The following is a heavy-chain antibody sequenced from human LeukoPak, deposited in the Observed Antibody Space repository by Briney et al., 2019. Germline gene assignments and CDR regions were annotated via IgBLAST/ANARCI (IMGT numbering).Heavy chain of an antibody. CDR2: IYYSGST. CDR3: ARQTGGTYHLLWFDA. J-gene: IGHJ5*02. CDR1: GGSISSSSYY. V-gene: IGHV4-39*01. Sequence: SETLSLTCTVSGGSISSSSYYWGWIRQPPGRGLEWIGSIYYSGSTYYNPSLKSRVTMSVDTSKNQFSLKLSSVTAADTAVYYCARQTGGTYHLLWFDAWGQGTVVTVSS. D-gene: IGHD1-26*01.